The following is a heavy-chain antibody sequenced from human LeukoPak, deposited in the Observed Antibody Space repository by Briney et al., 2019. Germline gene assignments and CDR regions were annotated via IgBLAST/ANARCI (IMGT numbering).Heavy chain of an antibody. J-gene: IGHJ5*02. D-gene: IGHD6-13*01. V-gene: IGHV1-69*13. CDR2: IIPIFGIA. CDR3: ARVIAAAGTRWFDP. Sequence: SVKVSCMASGGTFSSYAISWVRQAPGQGLEWMGRIIPIFGIANYAQKFQGRVTITADESTSTAYMELSSLRSEDTAVYYCARVIAAAGTRWFDPWGQGTLVTVSS. CDR1: GGTFSSYA.